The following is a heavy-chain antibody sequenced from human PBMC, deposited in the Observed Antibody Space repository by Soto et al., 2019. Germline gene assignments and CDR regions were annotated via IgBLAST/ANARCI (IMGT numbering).Heavy chain of an antibody. CDR3: ARRSYCSSTSCFYYFDY. CDR2: ISGSGGST. D-gene: IGHD2-2*01. J-gene: IGHJ4*02. Sequence: EVQLLESGGGLVQPGGSLRLSCAASGFTFSSYAMSWVRQAPGKGLEWVSAISGSGGSTYHADSVKGRFTISRDNSKNTLYLQMNSLRAEDTAVYYCARRSYCSSTSCFYYFDYWGQGTLVTVSS. V-gene: IGHV3-23*01. CDR1: GFTFSSYA.